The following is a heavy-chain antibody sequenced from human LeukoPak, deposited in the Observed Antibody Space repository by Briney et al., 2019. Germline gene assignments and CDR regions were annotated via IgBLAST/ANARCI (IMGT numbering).Heavy chain of an antibody. CDR1: GFTVGNNY. V-gene: IGHV3-66*01. CDR3: AAFSHKGV. CDR2: IYSAGST. D-gene: IGHD3-3*02. J-gene: IGHJ6*02. Sequence: GGSLRLSCAASGFTVGNNYMSWVRQAPGKGLEWVSLIYSAGSTYYADSVRGRFTISRDSSKNTLFLQLNSLRAEDTAVYYCAAFSHKGVGGQGTTVTVS.